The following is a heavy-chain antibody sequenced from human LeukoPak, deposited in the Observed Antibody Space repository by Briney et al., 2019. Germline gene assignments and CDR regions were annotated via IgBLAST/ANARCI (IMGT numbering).Heavy chain of an antibody. Sequence: GASVKVSCKASGYTFTNYGISWVRQAPGHGLEWMGWTSAYNGNTKYAQNVQGRVMMTTDTSTSTAYMELRSLRPDDTAVYYCARVQLERSGEPFDYWGQGTLVTVSS. V-gene: IGHV1-18*01. CDR2: TSAYNGNT. CDR1: GYTFTNYG. J-gene: IGHJ4*02. D-gene: IGHD1-1*01. CDR3: ARVQLERSGEPFDY.